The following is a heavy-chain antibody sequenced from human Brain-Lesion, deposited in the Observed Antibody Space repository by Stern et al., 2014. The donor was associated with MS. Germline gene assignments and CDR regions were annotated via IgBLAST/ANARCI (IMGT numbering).Heavy chain of an antibody. J-gene: IGHJ5*02. V-gene: IGHV4-39*01. CDR1: GGSVSSTSYA. Sequence: QLQLQESGPGLVKPSETLSLTCTVAGGSVSSTSYAWAWIRQPPGKGLEWIGTIYYSGNTYYSPSLKSRLTLSLDKSQNQIYLQLRSVTAADTAVYYCAGEEDIRYCSGGSCTGNWFDPWGQGTLVTVSS. D-gene: IGHD2-15*01. CDR2: IYYSGNT. CDR3: AGEEDIRYCSGGSCTGNWFDP.